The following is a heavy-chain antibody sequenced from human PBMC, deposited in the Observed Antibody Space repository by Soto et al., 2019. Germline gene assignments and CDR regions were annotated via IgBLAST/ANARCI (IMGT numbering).Heavy chain of an antibody. CDR2: IYYSGST. V-gene: IGHV4-59*01. Sequence: SEILSLTCTVSGDSIRSYYWTWIRQPPGEGLELIGYIYYSGSTRYNPSLKSRVTISVDMSKNQFSLKLSSVIAADTAVYYCARAYGGFDNGLDVWGQGTAVTVS. CDR3: ARAYGGFDNGLDV. J-gene: IGHJ6*02. D-gene: IGHD5-12*01. CDR1: GDSIRSYY.